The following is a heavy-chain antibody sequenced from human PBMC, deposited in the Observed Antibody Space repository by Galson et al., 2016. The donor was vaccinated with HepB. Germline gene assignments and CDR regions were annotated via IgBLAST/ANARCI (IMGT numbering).Heavy chain of an antibody. V-gene: IGHV3-11*06. D-gene: IGHD2-2*01. CDR3: AGEEGGYASRYFVNDY. Sequence: SLRLSCAASGFTFSDYYMSWIRQAPGKGLEWVSYISSTSIYSNYADSVKGRFTIFRDNAKNSLYLQMNSLRDEDTAVYYCAGEEGGYASRYFVNDYWGQGALVTVSS. CDR2: ISSTSIYS. CDR1: GFTFSDYY. J-gene: IGHJ4*02.